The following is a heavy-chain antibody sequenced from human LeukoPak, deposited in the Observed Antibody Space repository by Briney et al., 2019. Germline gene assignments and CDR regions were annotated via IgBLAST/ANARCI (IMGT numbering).Heavy chain of an antibody. V-gene: IGHV3-23*01. J-gene: IGHJ3*02. CDR3: ANTLPSGSLVGSFDI. D-gene: IGHD1-26*01. Sequence: PGGSLRLSRAASGFTFSIYAMSWVRQAPGKGLEWVSAISGSGGSTYYADSVKGRFTISRDNSKNTLYLQMNSLRAEDTAVYYCANTLPSGSLVGSFDIWGQGTMVTVSS. CDR1: GFTFSIYA. CDR2: ISGSGGST.